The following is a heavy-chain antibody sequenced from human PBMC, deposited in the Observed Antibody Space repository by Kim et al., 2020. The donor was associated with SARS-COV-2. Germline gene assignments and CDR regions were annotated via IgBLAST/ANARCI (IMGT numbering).Heavy chain of an antibody. J-gene: IGHJ5*02. V-gene: IGHV1-3*01. CDR2: ISGGDGST. CDR3: GRGADSRGYNNWFDP. CDR1: GYTFTSYA. D-gene: IGHD3-22*01. Sequence: ASVKVSCKASGYTFTSYALHWVRQAPGQRLEWMGWISGGDGSTKYSQNFQGRVTITRDTSASTAYMELSSLGSEDTAIYYCGRGADSRGYNNWFDPWGQGTLVTVSS.